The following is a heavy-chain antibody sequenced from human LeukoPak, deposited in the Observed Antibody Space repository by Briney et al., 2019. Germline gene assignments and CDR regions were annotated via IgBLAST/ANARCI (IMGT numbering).Heavy chain of an antibody. CDR2: IVVGSGNT. CDR3: AADDLAHGY. V-gene: IGHV1-58*02. Sequence: TAVKVSCKASGFIFSNSAIQWVRQARGQRLEWIGWIVVGSGNTSYAQKFQERVTITRDMSTSTAYMELSSLRSEDTAVYYCAADDLAHGYWGQGTLVTVSS. CDR1: GFIFSNSA. J-gene: IGHJ4*02.